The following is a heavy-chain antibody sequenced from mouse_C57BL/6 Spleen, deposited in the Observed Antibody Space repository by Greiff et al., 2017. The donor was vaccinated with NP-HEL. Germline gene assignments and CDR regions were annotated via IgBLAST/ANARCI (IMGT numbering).Heavy chain of an antibody. CDR2: IDPSDSET. CDR1: GYTFTSYW. Sequence: VQLQQSGAELVRPGSSVKLSCKASGYTFTSYWMHWVKQRPIQGLEWIGNIDPSDSETNYNQKFKDKATLTVDKSSSTAYMQLSSLTSEDSAVYYCAREEDYYGSGGFAYWGQGTLVTVSA. V-gene: IGHV1-52*01. D-gene: IGHD1-1*01. CDR3: AREEDYYGSGGFAY. J-gene: IGHJ3*01.